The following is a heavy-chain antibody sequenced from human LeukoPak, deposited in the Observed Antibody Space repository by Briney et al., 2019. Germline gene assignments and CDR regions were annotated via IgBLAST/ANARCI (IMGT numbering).Heavy chain of an antibody. J-gene: IGHJ3*02. CDR2: IFNSRST. D-gene: IGHD2-2*01. CDR1: GASIGNHH. Sequence: SETLSLTCTVSGASIGNHHWSWIRQPAGRGLEWIGRIFNSRSTNYNPSLRGRVTVSVDTSKNQVSLKLSSVTAADTAVYYCARVVVPAAVGAFDIWGQGTMVTVSS. V-gene: IGHV4-4*07. CDR3: ARVVVPAAVGAFDI.